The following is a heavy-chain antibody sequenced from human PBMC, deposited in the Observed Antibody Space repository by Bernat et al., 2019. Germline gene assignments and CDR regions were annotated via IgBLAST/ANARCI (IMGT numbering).Heavy chain of an antibody. V-gene: IGHV4-30-4*01. D-gene: IGHD4-23*01. CDR3: ARSYGGHRGGADY. CDR2: MYHSGSN. J-gene: IGHJ4*02. CDR1: GGSLDSGDYY. Sequence: QVQLQESGPGLVKSSQTLSLTCTVSGGSLDSGDYYWSWIRQPPGKGLEWIGYMYHSGSNYYNPSLKSRVTISVDTYKNQFSLKLSYVTAADTAVYYCARSYGGHRGGADYWGQGTLVTVSS.